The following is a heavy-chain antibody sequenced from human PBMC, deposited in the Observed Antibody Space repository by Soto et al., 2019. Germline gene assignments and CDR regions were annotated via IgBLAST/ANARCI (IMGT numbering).Heavy chain of an antibody. CDR3: TTDYCGGDCYYYYYGMDV. CDR1: GFTFSNAW. CDR2: IKSKTDGGTT. D-gene: IGHD2-21*02. J-gene: IGHJ6*02. Sequence: GGSLRLSCAASGFTFSNAWMSWVRQAPGKGLEWVGRIKSKTDGGTTDYAAPVKGRFTISRDDSKNTLYLQMNSLKTEDTDVYYCTTDYCGGDCYYYYYGMDVWGQGTTVTVSS. V-gene: IGHV3-15*01.